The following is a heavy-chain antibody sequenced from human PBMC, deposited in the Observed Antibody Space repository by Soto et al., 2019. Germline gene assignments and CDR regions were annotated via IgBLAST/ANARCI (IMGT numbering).Heavy chain of an antibody. Sequence: QVQLVQSGAEVKKPGASVKVSCKASGYTFTGYYMHWVRQAPGQGLEWMGWINPNSGGTNYAQKFQGWVSMTRDTSISTAYMERSRLRSDDTAVYYCARSPHSGYDPIDYWGQGTLVTVSS. J-gene: IGHJ4*02. V-gene: IGHV1-2*04. CDR1: GYTFTGYY. CDR2: INPNSGGT. D-gene: IGHD5-12*01. CDR3: ARSPHSGYDPIDY.